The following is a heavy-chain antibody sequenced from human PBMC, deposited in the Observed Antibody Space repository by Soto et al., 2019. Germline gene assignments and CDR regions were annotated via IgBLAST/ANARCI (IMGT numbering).Heavy chain of an antibody. J-gene: IGHJ6*02. D-gene: IGHD3-10*01. Sequence: QVQLVQSGAEVKKPGASVKVSCKASGYTFTSYDINWVRQATGQGLEWMGWMNPNSGNTGYAQKFQGRVTMTRNTSISTAYMELSSLRSEDTAVYYCARGPLNYYGSGSYYNHLYYYSGMDVWGQGTTVTVSS. CDR2: MNPNSGNT. CDR3: ARGPLNYYGSGSYYNHLYYYSGMDV. V-gene: IGHV1-8*01. CDR1: GYTFTSYD.